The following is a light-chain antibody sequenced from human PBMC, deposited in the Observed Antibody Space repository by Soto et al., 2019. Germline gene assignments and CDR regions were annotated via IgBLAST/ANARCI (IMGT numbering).Light chain of an antibody. J-gene: IGKJ2*01. Sequence: DIQMTQSPSTLSASVGDRVTITCRASQSISSWLAWYQQKPGKAPKLLIYKASSLDSGVPSRFSGRGSGTAFTHTISSLQLDDFETYYWQKYNSQYTFGQGTKLEIK. CDR2: KAS. CDR1: QSISSW. V-gene: IGKV1-5*03. CDR3: QKYNSQYT.